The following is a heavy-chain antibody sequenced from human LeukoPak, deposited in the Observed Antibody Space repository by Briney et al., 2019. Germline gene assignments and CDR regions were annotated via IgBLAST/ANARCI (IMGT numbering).Heavy chain of an antibody. Sequence: GSSVKVSCKASGGTFSSYAISWVRQAPGQGLEWMGGIVPIFGTANYAQKFQGRVTITTDESTSTAYMELSSLRSEDTAVYYCARVVVVVPAASVPGYMDVWGKGTTVTVSS. CDR2: IVPIFGTA. CDR1: GGTFSSYA. D-gene: IGHD2-2*01. CDR3: ARVVVVVPAASVPGYMDV. J-gene: IGHJ6*03. V-gene: IGHV1-69*05.